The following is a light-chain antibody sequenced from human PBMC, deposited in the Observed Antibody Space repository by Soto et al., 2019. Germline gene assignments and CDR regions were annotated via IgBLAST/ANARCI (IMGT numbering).Light chain of an antibody. V-gene: IGLV2-14*01. J-gene: IGLJ2*01. CDR2: EVS. Sequence: QSALTQPASVSGSPGQSITISCSGTSNDVGGYGYVSWYQQHPGKAPKLVIYEVSNRPSWVSNRFSGSKSGNTASLTISGLQPEDEADYYCNSYTSSSTLVFGGGTKLTVL. CDR3: NSYTSSSTLV. CDR1: SNDVGGYGY.